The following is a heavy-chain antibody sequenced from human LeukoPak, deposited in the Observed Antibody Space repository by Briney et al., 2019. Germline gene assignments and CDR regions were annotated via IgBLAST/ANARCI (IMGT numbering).Heavy chain of an antibody. D-gene: IGHD6-19*01. CDR2: ISGSGGST. J-gene: IGHJ4*02. CDR1: GFTFSSYG. Sequence: GGSLRLSCAGSGFTFSSYGMSWVRQAPGKRLEWVSAISGSGGSTYYADSVKGRFTISRDNSKNTLYLQMNSLRAEDTAVYYCAKGRKWLVLLLDYWGQGTLVTVSS. V-gene: IGHV3-23*01. CDR3: AKGRKWLVLLLDY.